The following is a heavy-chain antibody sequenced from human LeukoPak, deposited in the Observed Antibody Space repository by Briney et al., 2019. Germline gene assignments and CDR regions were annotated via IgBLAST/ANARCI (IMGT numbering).Heavy chain of an antibody. CDR2: ISAGGGTT. Sequence: PGGSLKLSCAASGFTFNSYGMHWVRQAPGKELEWVSGISAGGGTTYYADSVKGRFTISRDNSKNTLYLQMNSLRAEDTAVYYCAKDLYSSPSLYYFDYWGQGTLVTVSS. CDR1: GFTFNSYG. CDR3: AKDLYSSPSLYYFDY. D-gene: IGHD5-18*01. J-gene: IGHJ4*02. V-gene: IGHV3-NL1*01.